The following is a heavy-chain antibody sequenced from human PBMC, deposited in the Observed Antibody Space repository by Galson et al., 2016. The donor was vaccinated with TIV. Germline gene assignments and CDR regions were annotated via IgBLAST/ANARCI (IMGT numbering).Heavy chain of an antibody. CDR3: AKMDSSGFDYVRRFDF. J-gene: IGHJ4*02. V-gene: IGHV3-23*01. CDR2: ISPGGGRT. CDR1: GFTFSSFA. Sequence: SLRLSCAASGFTFSSFAVSWVRQAPGKGLEWVSGISPGGGRTNYADSVKGRFTISRDNPKNTLYLQMRSLRAEDTAVYFCAKMDSSGFDYVRRFDFWGQGTLATVSS. D-gene: IGHD3-22*01.